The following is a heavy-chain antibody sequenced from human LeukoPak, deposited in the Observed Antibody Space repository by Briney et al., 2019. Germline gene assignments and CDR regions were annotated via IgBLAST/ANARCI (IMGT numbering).Heavy chain of an antibody. J-gene: IGHJ4*02. CDR1: GFTFSSYG. D-gene: IGHD2-21*02. CDR2: ISYDGSNK. V-gene: IGHV3-30*18. Sequence: GRSLRLSCAASGFTFSSYGMHWVRQAPGKGLEWVAVISYDGSNKYYADSVKGRFTISRDNSKNTLYLQMNSLRAEDTAVYYCAKDHIVVVTASPFFCDYWGQGTLVTVSS. CDR3: AKDHIVVVTASPFFCDY.